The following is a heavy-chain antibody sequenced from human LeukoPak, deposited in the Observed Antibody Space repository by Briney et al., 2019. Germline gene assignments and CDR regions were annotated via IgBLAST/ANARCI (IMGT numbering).Heavy chain of an antibody. D-gene: IGHD3-9*01. CDR2: INHSGST. CDR3: ARHGWTGTDILTGYFELGAFEI. V-gene: IGHV4-34*01. Sequence: PSETLSLTCAVYGGSFSGCYWSWIRQPPGKGLEWIGEINHSGSTNYNPPLKSRVSISIDTSKNQFSLKLSSVTAADTAVYYCARHGWTGTDILTGYFELGAFEIWGQGTMVTVSS. J-gene: IGHJ3*02. CDR1: GGSFSGCY.